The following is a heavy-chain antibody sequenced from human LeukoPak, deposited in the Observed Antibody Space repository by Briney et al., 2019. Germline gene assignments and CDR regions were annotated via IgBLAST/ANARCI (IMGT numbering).Heavy chain of an antibody. Sequence: GASVKVSCKAARYTFTSYDINWVRQAPGQGLEWMGWMNPDSGNTGYAQKFQGRVSMTRNTSISTAYMELGGLTSDDTAAYFCARGSHRGYCTTSNCCTVDYWGQGTLVSVSS. CDR1: RYTFTSYD. CDR3: ARGSHRGYCTTSNCCTVDY. D-gene: IGHD2-2*01. J-gene: IGHJ4*01. CDR2: MNPDSGNT. V-gene: IGHV1-8*01.